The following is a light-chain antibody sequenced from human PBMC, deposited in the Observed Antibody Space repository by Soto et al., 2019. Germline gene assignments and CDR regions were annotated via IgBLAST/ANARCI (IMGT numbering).Light chain of an antibody. CDR2: DVT. J-gene: IGLJ3*02. CDR1: SSDVGGYNY. V-gene: IGLV2-14*01. Sequence: QSALTQPASVSGSPGQSITISCTGTSSDVGGYNYVSWYQQLPGKAPKLMIYDVTARPSGVSSRFSGSMSGNTASLTISGLQAEDEADYYCGSYTSSSTLEMVFGGGTKLTVL. CDR3: GSYTSSSTLEMV.